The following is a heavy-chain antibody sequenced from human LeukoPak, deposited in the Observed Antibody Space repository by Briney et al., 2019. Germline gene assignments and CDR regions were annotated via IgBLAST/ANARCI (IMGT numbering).Heavy chain of an antibody. V-gene: IGHV3-23*01. Sequence: GGSLRLSCAASGFTFSTFAMSWVRRAPGKGLEWVSSISSSGGATYYADSVKGRFSISRDNSKNTLYLQMNSLRAEDTAVYYCAREYCSGGSCQFDYWGQGTLVTVSS. CDR2: ISSSGGAT. CDR3: AREYCSGGSCQFDY. CDR1: GFTFSTFA. J-gene: IGHJ4*02. D-gene: IGHD2-15*01.